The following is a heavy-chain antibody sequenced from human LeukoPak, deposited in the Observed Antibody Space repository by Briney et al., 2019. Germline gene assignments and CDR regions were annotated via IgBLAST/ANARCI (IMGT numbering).Heavy chain of an antibody. CDR2: ISWNSGSI. V-gene: IGHV3-9*01. D-gene: IGHD1-26*01. CDR1: GFTFDDYA. J-gene: IGHJ4*02. Sequence: GRSLRLSCAASGFTFDDYAMHWVRQAPGKGLGWVSGISWNSGSIGYADSVKGRFTISRDNAKNSLYLQMNSLRAEDTALYYCAKDSRGGGATTFFDYWGQGTLVTVSS. CDR3: AKDSRGGGATTFFDY.